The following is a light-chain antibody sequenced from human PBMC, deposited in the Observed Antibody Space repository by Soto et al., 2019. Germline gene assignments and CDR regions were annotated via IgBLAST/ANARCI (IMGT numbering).Light chain of an antibody. CDR3: QQYVSAPWT. CDR1: QSVSSSY. J-gene: IGKJ1*01. CDR2: DAS. Sequence: EIVLTQSPGTLSLSPGERATLSSRASQSVSSSYLAWYQQKPGQAPRLLIYDASSRPTGIPDRFSGSESGADFTLTISRLEPEDFAVYYCQQYVSAPWTFGQGTKGDIK. V-gene: IGKV3-20*01.